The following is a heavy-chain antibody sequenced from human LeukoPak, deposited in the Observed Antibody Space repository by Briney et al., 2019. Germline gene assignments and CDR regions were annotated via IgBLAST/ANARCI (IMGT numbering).Heavy chain of an antibody. CDR3: AISTNWLPDAFDI. CDR2: IYNTGST. Sequence: PSETLSPTCTVSGGSISSDSYYWTWIRQPAGKGLEWIGRIYNTGSTNHNPSLKSRATISVDTSKNQFSLKLSSVTAADTAVYYCAISTNWLPDAFDIWGLGTMVTVSS. CDR1: GGSISSDSYY. J-gene: IGHJ3*02. D-gene: IGHD2-2*01. V-gene: IGHV4-61*02.